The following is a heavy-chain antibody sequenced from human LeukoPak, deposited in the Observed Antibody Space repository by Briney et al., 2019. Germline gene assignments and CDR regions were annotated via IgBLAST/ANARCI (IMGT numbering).Heavy chain of an antibody. CDR1: GGSISSSSYY. V-gene: IGHV4-39*01. CDR3: ARHLSGSSFDY. J-gene: IGHJ4*02. CDR2: IHYTGST. Sequence: SETLSLTCTVSGGSISSSSYYWGWIRQPPGKGLEWIGTIHYTGSTYYTPSLKSRVTVSVDTSNNQFSLKVSSVTAADTAVYYCARHLSGSSFDYWGQGTLVAVSS. D-gene: IGHD1-26*01.